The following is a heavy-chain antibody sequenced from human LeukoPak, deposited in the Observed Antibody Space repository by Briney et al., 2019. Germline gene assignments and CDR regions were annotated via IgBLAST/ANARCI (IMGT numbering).Heavy chain of an antibody. D-gene: IGHD5-18*01. Sequence: GGSLRPSCAASGFTFSSYAMHWVRQAPGKGLEWVAVISYDGSNKYYADSVKGRFTISRDNSKNTLYLQMNSLRAEDTAVYYCARVGVGYSYGSPNFDYWGQGTLVTVSS. CDR2: ISYDGSNK. V-gene: IGHV3-30-3*01. J-gene: IGHJ4*02. CDR3: ARVGVGYSYGSPNFDY. CDR1: GFTFSSYA.